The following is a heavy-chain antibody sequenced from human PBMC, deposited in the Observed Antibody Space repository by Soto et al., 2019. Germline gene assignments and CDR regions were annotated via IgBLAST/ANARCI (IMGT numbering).Heavy chain of an antibody. CDR2: INSDGSST. V-gene: IGHV3-74*01. CDR3: ARVDGDILTGTPRRIFDY. Sequence: GGSLRLSCAASGFTFSSYWMHWVRQAPGKGLVWVSRINSDGSSTSYADSVKGRFTISRDNAKNTLYLQMNSLRAEDTAVYYCARVDGDILTGTPRRIFDYWGQGTLVTVSS. J-gene: IGHJ4*02. CDR1: GFTFSSYW. D-gene: IGHD3-9*01.